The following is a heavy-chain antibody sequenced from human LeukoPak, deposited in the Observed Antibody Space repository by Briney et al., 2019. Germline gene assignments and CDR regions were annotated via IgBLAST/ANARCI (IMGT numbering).Heavy chain of an antibody. J-gene: IGHJ4*02. Sequence: PSETLSLTFTVSVGSISSYYWSWIRQPPGKGLEWIGYIYYSGRTNDNPSLKSRVTISVDTSKNQLSLKLSSVTAADTAVYYCARGGRDGYTLYPFDYWGQGTLVTVSS. D-gene: IGHD5-24*01. CDR2: IYYSGRT. CDR1: VGSISSYY. V-gene: IGHV4-59*08. CDR3: ARGGRDGYTLYPFDY.